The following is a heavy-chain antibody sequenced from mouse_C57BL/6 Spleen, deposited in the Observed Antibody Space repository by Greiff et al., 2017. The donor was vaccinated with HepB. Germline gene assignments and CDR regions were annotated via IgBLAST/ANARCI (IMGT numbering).Heavy chain of an antibody. D-gene: IGHD1-1*01. V-gene: IGHV2-2*01. CDR1: GFSLTSYG. CDR3: ARAQFITTVVATGFDY. J-gene: IGHJ2*01. CDR2: IWSGGST. Sequence: VQLVESGPGLVQPSQSLSITCTVSGFSLTSYGVHWVRQSPGKGLEWLGVIWSGGSTDYNAAFISRLSISKDNSKSQVFFKMNSLQADDTAIYYCARAQFITTVVATGFDYWGQGTTLTVSS.